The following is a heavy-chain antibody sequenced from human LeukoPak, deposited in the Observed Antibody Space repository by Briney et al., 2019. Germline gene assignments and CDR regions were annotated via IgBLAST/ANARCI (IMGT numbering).Heavy chain of an antibody. J-gene: IGHJ4*02. V-gene: IGHV3-33*01. D-gene: IGHD1-26*01. CDR2: IWYDGSNK. Sequence: GGSLRLSCAASGFTFSSYGMHWVRQAPGKGLEWVAVIWYDGSNKYYADSVKGRFTISRDNSKNTLYLQMNSLRAEDTAVYYCAREKSEWELLYFDYWGQGTLVTVSS. CDR1: GFTFSSYG. CDR3: AREKSEWELLYFDY.